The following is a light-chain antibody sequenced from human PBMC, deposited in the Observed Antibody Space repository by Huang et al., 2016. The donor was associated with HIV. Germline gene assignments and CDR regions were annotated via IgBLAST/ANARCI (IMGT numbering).Light chain of an antibody. Sequence: DIQMTQSPSSLSASVGDKVSITCQASQDIIKYLNWYQQKPGKAPKLLIYDASNLETGVPARFSGSGSETDFTFTISNLQPEDIATYYCQQYEGLPYTFGQGTKVEI. CDR3: QQYEGLPYT. J-gene: IGKJ2*01. CDR2: DAS. V-gene: IGKV1-33*01. CDR1: QDIIKY.